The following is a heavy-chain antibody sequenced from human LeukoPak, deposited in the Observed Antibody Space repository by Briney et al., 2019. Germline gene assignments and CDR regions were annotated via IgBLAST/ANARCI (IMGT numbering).Heavy chain of an antibody. V-gene: IGHV4-34*01. CDR2: INHSGST. CDR3: AREGEPPSHMTHQDNYYYYGMDV. J-gene: IGHJ6*02. D-gene: IGHD1-14*01. CDR1: GGSFSGYY. Sequence: SETLSLTCAVYGGSFSGYYWSWIRQPPGKGLEWIGEINHSGSTNYDPSLKSRVTISVDTSKNQFSLQLNSVTPEDTAVYYCAREGEPPSHMTHQDNYYYYGMDVWGQGTTVTVSS.